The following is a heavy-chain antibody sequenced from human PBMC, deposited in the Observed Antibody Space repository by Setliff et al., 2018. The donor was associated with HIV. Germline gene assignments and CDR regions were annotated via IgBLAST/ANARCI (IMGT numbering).Heavy chain of an antibody. CDR1: GLSVSAGYH. CDR2: ISHSGIT. J-gene: IGHJ5*02. V-gene: IGHV4-38-2*02. D-gene: IGHD5-12*01. CDR3: ARDLNRGYSGYVYNWFDP. Sequence: SETLSLTCAVSGLSVSAGYHWGWIRQPPGKGLEWIGSISHSGITNYNPSLKSRVTISVDTSKNQFSRKLSPVIAADTAVYYCARDLNRGYSGYVYNWFDPWGQGTLVTVSS.